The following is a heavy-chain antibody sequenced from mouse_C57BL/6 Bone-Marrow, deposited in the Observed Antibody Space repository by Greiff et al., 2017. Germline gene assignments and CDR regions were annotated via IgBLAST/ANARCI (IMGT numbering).Heavy chain of an antibody. D-gene: IGHD1-1*01. J-gene: IGHJ3*01. V-gene: IGHV14-4*01. CDR1: GFNIKDDY. CDR2: IDPENGGT. Sequence: VQLQQSGAELVRPGASVKLSCTASGFNIKDDYMHWVKQRPEQGLEWIGWIDPENGGTDYASKFKGKATLKADTSSNTAYLQLSSLSSEDTAVYYCTTVVFYVSRFPFAYWGQGTLVTVSA. CDR3: TTVVFYVSRFPFAY.